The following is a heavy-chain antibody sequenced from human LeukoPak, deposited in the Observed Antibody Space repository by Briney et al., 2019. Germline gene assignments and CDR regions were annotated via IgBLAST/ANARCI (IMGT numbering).Heavy chain of an antibody. V-gene: IGHV5-51*01. CDR1: GYSFTSYW. CDR3: ARHLRYFDWLDAFDI. J-gene: IGHJ3*02. CDR2: IYPGDSDT. D-gene: IGHD3-9*01. Sequence: GESLKISCKGSGYSFTSYWIGWVRQMPGKGLEWMGIIYPGDSDTRYSPSFQGQVTISADKSISTASLQWSSLKASDTAMYYCARHLRYFDWLDAFDIWGQGTMVTVSS.